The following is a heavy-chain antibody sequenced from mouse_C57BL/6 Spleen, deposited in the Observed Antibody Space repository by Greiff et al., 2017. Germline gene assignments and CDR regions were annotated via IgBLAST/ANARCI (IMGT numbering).Heavy chain of an antibody. J-gene: IGHJ3*01. CDR1: GYTFTSYW. CDR2: IDPSDSYT. CDR3: ARKGDYGSSGAWFAY. D-gene: IGHD1-1*01. Sequence: QVQLQQPGAELVRPGTSVKLSCKASGYTFTSYWMHWVKQRPGQGLEWIGVIDPSDSYTNYNQKFKGKATLTVDTSSSTAYMQLSSRTSEDSAVYYCARKGDYGSSGAWFAYWGQGTLVTVSA. V-gene: IGHV1-59*01.